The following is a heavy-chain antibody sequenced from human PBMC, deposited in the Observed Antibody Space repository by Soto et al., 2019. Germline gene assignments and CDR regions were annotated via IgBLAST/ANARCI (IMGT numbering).Heavy chain of an antibody. CDR2: INTDGSST. CDR1: GFTFSSYW. J-gene: IGHJ4*02. D-gene: IGHD1-1*01. V-gene: IGHV3-74*03. Sequence: PGGSLRLSCAASGFTFSSYWMHWVRQVPGKGLVWVSRINTDGSSTTYADSVKGRFTISRDNAKNTLYLQMNSLRAEDTAVYFCAIDPNWEWGFWGQGTLVTVSS. CDR3: AIDPNWEWGF.